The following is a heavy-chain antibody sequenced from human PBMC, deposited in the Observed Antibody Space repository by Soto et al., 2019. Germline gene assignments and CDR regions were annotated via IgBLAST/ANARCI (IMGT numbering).Heavy chain of an antibody. CDR2: ISLSSSNI. CDR1: GFSFDSYA. Sequence: EVQLVESGGGLVQPGGSLRLSCAGSGFSFDSYAMDWVRQAPGKGLEWVSYISLSSSNIHYADSVKGRFTISRDNAKNSLYLQMNSLRAEDTAVYYCARDPSRGNYWARYIDLWGRGTLVTASS. J-gene: IGHJ2*01. V-gene: IGHV3-48*01. D-gene: IGHD1-26*01. CDR3: ARDPSRGNYWARYIDL.